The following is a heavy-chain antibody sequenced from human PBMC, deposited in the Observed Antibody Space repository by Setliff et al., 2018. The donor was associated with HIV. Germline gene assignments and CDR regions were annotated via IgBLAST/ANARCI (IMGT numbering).Heavy chain of an antibody. J-gene: IGHJ4*02. CDR1: GDSISSGSYY. CDR2: VYSSGST. CDR3: ARGIGLRPFDA. D-gene: IGHD4-17*01. Sequence: PSETLSLTCTVSGDSISSGSYYWSWIRQPAGKGLEWIGRVYSSGSTNYNPPLKSRLTISVDTSKRQFSLNSSSVTAADTAVYFCARGIGLRPFDAWGQGTQVTVSS. V-gene: IGHV4-61*02.